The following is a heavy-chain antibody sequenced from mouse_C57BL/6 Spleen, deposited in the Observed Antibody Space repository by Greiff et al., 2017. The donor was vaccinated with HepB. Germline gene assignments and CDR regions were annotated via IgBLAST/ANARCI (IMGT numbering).Heavy chain of an antibody. Sequence: EVQLVESGGDLVKPGGSLKLSCAASGFTFSSYGMSWVRQTPDKRLEWVATISSGGSYTYYPDSVKGRFTISRDNAKNTLYLQMSSLKSEDTAMYYCARHNYASAMDSWGQGTSVTVSS. D-gene: IGHD2-4*01. J-gene: IGHJ4*01. CDR1: GFTFSSYG. V-gene: IGHV5-6*01. CDR3: ARHNYASAMDS. CDR2: ISSGGSYT.